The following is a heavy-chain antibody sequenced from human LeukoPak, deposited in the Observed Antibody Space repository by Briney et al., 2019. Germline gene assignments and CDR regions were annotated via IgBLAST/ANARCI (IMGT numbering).Heavy chain of an antibody. D-gene: IGHD4-23*01. V-gene: IGHV3-33*01. Sequence: PGGSLRLSCAASGFTFSRYGMHWVRQAPGKGLEWVAVIWYDGSGKYYADSVKGRFTISRDNSKNTLYLQMNSLRAEDTAVYYCARDQGGNPYYFDYWGQGTLVTVSS. CDR2: IWYDGSGK. CDR1: GFTFSRYG. J-gene: IGHJ4*02. CDR3: ARDQGGNPYYFDY.